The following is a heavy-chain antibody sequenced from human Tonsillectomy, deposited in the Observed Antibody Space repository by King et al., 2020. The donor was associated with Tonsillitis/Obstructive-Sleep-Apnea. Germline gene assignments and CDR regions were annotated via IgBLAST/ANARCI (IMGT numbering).Heavy chain of an antibody. J-gene: IGHJ5*02. V-gene: IGHV3-23*04. CDR1: GFTFSRYA. D-gene: IGHD4-17*01. Sequence: VQLVESGGGLVQPGGSLRLSCAASGFTFSRYAMSWVRQAPGKGLEWVSAISGSGGSTYYADSVKGRFTISRDNPKNTLFLQMNSLRAEDTAVYYCAKDGAPSPYGDFFDPWGQGTLVTVSS. CDR2: ISGSGGST. CDR3: AKDGAPSPYGDFFDP.